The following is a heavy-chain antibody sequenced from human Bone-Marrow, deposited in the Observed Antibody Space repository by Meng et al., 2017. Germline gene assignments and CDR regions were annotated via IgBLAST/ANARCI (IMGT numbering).Heavy chain of an antibody. V-gene: IGHV3-15*02. CDR3: SGHVDY. Sequence: VRLVEVGGASVSPGESFRPACAASVFTCSNAWMPWVRQAQGKGLEWIGRMKSNVDGGTVDYAAAVKGRFFISRDDSENTFYLQMNSLKTEDTAVYYCSGHVDYWGHGTLVTVSS. CDR2: MKSNVDGGTV. CDR1: VFTCSNAW. J-gene: IGHJ4*01.